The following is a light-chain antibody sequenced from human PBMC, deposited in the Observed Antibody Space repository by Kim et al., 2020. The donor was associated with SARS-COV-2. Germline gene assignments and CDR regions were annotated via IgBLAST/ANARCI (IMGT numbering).Light chain of an antibody. CDR2: QDS. CDR3: QAWDSPHVV. J-gene: IGLJ2*01. Sequence: SYELTQPPSVSVSPGQTASITCSGDKLGDKYACWYQQKPGQYPVLVIYQDSKRPSGIPERFSGSNSGNTATLTISGTQAMDEADYYCQAWDSPHVVFGGGAQLTVL. V-gene: IGLV3-1*01. CDR1: KLGDKY.